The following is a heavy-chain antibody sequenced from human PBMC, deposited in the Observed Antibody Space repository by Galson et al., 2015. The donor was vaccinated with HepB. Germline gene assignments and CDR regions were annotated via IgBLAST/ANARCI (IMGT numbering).Heavy chain of an antibody. V-gene: IGHV1-69*13. Sequence: SVKVSCKASGGTFSSYAISWVQQAPGQGLEWMGGIIPIFGTANYAQKFQGRVTITADESTSTAYMELSSLRSEDTAVYCCATTGQITMVRGVNPFDYWGQGTLVTVSS. CDR2: IIPIFGTA. D-gene: IGHD3-10*01. CDR1: GGTFSSYA. CDR3: ATTGQITMVRGVNPFDY. J-gene: IGHJ4*02.